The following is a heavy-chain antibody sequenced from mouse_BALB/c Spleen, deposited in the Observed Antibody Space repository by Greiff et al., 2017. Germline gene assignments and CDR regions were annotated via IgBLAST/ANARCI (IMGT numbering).Heavy chain of an antibody. CDR1: GDSITSGY. J-gene: IGHJ3*01. D-gene: IGHD1-1*01. CDR3: ARGDYGSSYGFAY. Sequence: DVKLQESGPSLVKPSQTLSLTCSVTGDSITSGYWNWIRKFPGNKLEYMGYISYSGSTYYNPSLKSRISITRDTSKNQYYLQLNSVTTEDTATYYCARGDYGSSYGFAYWGQGTLVTVSA. V-gene: IGHV3-8*02. CDR2: ISYSGST.